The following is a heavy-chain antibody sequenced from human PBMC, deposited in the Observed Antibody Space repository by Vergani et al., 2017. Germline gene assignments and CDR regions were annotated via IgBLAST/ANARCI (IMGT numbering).Heavy chain of an antibody. J-gene: IGHJ4*02. CDR3: ARELVAGTKEIDY. CDR2: ISASGGST. CDR1: GFTFTSYG. Sequence: EVQLLESGGGLVQPGESLRLSCTVSGFTFTSYGISWVRQAPGKGLEWVSGISASGGSTYYTDSVKGRFIISRDISKNTLYLQMSSLRADDTAVYYCARELVAGTKEIDYWGQGTLVIVSS. D-gene: IGHD6-19*01. V-gene: IGHV3-23*01.